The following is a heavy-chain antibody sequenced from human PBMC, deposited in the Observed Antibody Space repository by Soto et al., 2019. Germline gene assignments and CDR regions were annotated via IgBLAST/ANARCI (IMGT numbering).Heavy chain of an antibody. Sequence: SETLSLTCTFSVGSISRSSYYWGWIRQPPGKGLEWIGSIYYSGSTYYNPSLKSRVTISVDTSKNQFSLKLSSVAAADTAVYYCAREICIGGSCYSFNAARNFDYWGQGTLVNVSS. D-gene: IGHD2-15*01. CDR3: AREICIGGSCYSFNAARNFDY. V-gene: IGHV4-39*02. CDR1: VGSISRSSYY. CDR2: IYYSGST. J-gene: IGHJ4*02.